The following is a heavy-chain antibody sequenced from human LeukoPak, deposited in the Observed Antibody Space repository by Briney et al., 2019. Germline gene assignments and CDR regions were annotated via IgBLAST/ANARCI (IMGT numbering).Heavy chain of an antibody. V-gene: IGHV4-30-4*01. J-gene: IGHJ5*02. CDR1: GGSISSGDYY. D-gene: IGHD2-21*01. CDR2: IYYSGST. CDR3: ARVYRIRNWFDP. Sequence: PSETLSLTCTVSGGSISSGDYYWSWIRQPPGKGLEWIGYIYYSGSTYYNPSLKSRVTISVDTSKTQFSLKLSSVPAADPAVYYCARVYRIRNWFDPWGRGTLVTVSS.